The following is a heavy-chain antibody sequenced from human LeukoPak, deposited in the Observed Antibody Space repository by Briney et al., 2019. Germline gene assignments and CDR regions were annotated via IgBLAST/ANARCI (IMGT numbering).Heavy chain of an antibody. CDR3: VKDLYYDNSGYYSGAFDY. CDR1: GFTFKKYA. CDR2: INSNGGRT. D-gene: IGHD3-22*01. Sequence: GGSLRLSCSASGFTFKKYAMHWVRQAPGKGLEYVSAINSNGGRTYYADSVKGRFTISRDNSKNTLYLQMSSLRVDDTAVYYCVKDLYYDNSGYYSGAFDYWGQGTLATVSS. J-gene: IGHJ4*02. V-gene: IGHV3-64D*09.